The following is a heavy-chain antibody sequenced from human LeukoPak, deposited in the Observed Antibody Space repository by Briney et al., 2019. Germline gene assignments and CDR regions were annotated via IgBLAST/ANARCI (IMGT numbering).Heavy chain of an antibody. J-gene: IGHJ4*02. Sequence: GGSLRLSCAASGFTFSTYAMSWVRQAPGKGLEWVSSISSSSSYIYYADSVKGRFTISRDNAKNSLYLQINSLRAEDTAVYYCARDWTHSSGWFDYWGQGTLVTVSS. V-gene: IGHV3-21*01. CDR1: GFTFSTYA. CDR3: ARDWTHSSGWFDY. CDR2: ISSSSSYI. D-gene: IGHD6-19*01.